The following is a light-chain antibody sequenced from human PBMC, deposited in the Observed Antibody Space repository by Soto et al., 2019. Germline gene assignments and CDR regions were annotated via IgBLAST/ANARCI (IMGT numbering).Light chain of an antibody. CDR1: QSVGSNY. CDR2: VAS. Sequence: EIVLAQSPGTLSLSPGERATLSCRASQSVGSNYLAWYQQKPGQAPRLLISVASSRATGIPDRFSGSGSGTDFTLTISRLEPEEFAVYYCQQYGETQYNFGQGTNLEIK. V-gene: IGKV3-20*01. CDR3: QQYGETQYN. J-gene: IGKJ2*01.